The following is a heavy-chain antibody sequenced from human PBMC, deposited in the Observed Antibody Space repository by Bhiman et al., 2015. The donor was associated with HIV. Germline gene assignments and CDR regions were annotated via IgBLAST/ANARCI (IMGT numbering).Heavy chain of an antibody. CDR1: GFSFSSYT. Sequence: EVHLVESGGGLVQAGESLRLSCTASGFSFSSYTMNWVRQAPGKGLEWVSSISSSSYYIYYADSVKGRFTISRDNAKNSLYLQMNSLRAEDTGVYNCARDQAREVNGMDVWGQGTTVTVSS. V-gene: IGHV3-21*03. J-gene: IGHJ6*02. D-gene: IGHD3-10*01. CDR3: ARDQAREVNGMDV. CDR2: ISSSSYYI.